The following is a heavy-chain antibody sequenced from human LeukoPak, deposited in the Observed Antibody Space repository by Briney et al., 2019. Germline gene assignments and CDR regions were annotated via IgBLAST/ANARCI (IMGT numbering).Heavy chain of an antibody. Sequence: GGSLRLSCAASGFTFSSYSMNWVRQAPGKGLEWVSYISSSSSTIYYADSVKGRFTISRDNAKNPLYLQMNSLRAEDTAVYYCARGLWFGKLLYFDLWGQGTLVTVSS. CDR3: ARGLWFGKLLYFDL. CDR1: GFTFSSYS. J-gene: IGHJ4*02. V-gene: IGHV3-48*04. CDR2: ISSSSSTI. D-gene: IGHD3-10*01.